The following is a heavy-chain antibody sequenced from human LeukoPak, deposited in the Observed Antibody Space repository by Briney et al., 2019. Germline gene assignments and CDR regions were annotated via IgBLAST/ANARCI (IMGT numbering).Heavy chain of an antibody. CDR2: ISYDGSNK. V-gene: IGHV3-30*04. CDR1: RFTFRSYA. Sequence: GGSLRLSCAASRFTFRSYAMHWVRQAPGKGLEWVAVISYDGSNKYYADSVKGRFTISRDNSKNTLYLQMSSLRAEDTAVYYCASLGQSNDYWGQGTLVTVSS. CDR3: ASLGQSNDY. J-gene: IGHJ4*02.